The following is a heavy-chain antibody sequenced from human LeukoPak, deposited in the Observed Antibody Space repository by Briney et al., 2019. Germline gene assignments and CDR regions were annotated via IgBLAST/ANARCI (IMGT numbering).Heavy chain of an antibody. D-gene: IGHD2-21*02. CDR1: GFSFSSYG. J-gene: IGHJ4*02. CDR2: MSFDGSNI. V-gene: IGHV3-30*18. CDR3: AKVTPGSTARKSGLDF. Sequence: GGSLRLSCAASGFSFSSYGMHWVRQTPGKGLEWVAVMSFDGSNICYGDSVKGRFTISRDNSKNTLYLQMNSLRVEDTALYYCAKVTPGSTARKSGLDFWGQGTLVTVSS.